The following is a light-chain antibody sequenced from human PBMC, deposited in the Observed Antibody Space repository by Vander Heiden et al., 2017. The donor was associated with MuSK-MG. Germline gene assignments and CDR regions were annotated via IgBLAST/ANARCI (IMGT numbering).Light chain of an antibody. CDR2: RAS. CDR3: QQYKAEPWT. V-gene: IGKV1-5*03. J-gene: IGKJ1*01. CDR1: PTAITW. Sequence: IQLPQSPSTVSASVGDSVTIACRASPTAITWLAWFQQKPGKAPKLLIYRASSLASGVPSRFSGSGSGTEFTLTISSLQSEDSATYYCQQYKAEPWTFGQGTKVEI.